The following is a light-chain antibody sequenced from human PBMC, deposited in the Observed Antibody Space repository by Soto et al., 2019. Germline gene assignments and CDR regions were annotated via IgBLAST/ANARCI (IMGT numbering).Light chain of an antibody. CDR1: QIVSDN. V-gene: IGKV3-15*01. Sequence: ETVMTQSPATLSVSPGERATLSCRASQIVSDNLAWYQHKPGQAPRLLIYGASTRATGIPARFSGSGSGTEFTLTISSLQSEDFALYYCQQYNSFPLTFGGGTKVEIK. J-gene: IGKJ4*01. CDR3: QQYNSFPLT. CDR2: GAS.